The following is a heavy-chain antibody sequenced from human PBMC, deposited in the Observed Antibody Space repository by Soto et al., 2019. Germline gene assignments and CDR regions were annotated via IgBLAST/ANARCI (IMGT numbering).Heavy chain of an antibody. CDR3: AKGISGYNAPLDH. V-gene: IGHV3-23*01. D-gene: IGHD1-20*01. CDR1: GFTFSSYA. CDR2: ISVSDGRT. Sequence: GGSLRLSCSASGFTFSSYAMNWVRQAPGKGLEWVSVISVSDGRTYYADSVKGRFTISRDNSKNTLYVQMNSLRAEDTAVYYCAKGISGYNAPLDHWGQGTLVTVSS. J-gene: IGHJ4*02.